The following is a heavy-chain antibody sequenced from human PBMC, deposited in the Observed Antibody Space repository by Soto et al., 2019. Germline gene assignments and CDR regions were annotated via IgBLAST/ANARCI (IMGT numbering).Heavy chain of an antibody. J-gene: IGHJ2*01. CDR1: GDSISRGGYY. CDR2: TSNSGST. Sequence: QVQLQESGPGLVKPSQTLSLTCTVFGDSISRGGYYWSWIRQHPGKGLVWIGYTSNSGSTNYNPYLKSRLSISVDTSKNHFSLQRSSVTAADTAVYYCARSRAVVGSSAYWYFDLWGRGTLVTVST. CDR3: ARSRAVVGSSAYWYFDL. V-gene: IGHV4-31*03. D-gene: IGHD1-26*01.